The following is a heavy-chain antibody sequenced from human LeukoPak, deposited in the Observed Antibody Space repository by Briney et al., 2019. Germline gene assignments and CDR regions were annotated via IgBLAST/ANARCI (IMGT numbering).Heavy chain of an antibody. Sequence: GGSLRLSCAASGFTFSSYWMSWVRQAPGKGLEWVANIKQDGSEKYYVDSVKGRFTISRDNAKNSLYLQMNSLRAEDTAVYYCARDALDGYNPEFFDYWGQGTLVTVSS. V-gene: IGHV3-7*01. D-gene: IGHD5-24*01. CDR3: ARDALDGYNPEFFDY. CDR2: IKQDGSEK. CDR1: GFTFSSYW. J-gene: IGHJ4*02.